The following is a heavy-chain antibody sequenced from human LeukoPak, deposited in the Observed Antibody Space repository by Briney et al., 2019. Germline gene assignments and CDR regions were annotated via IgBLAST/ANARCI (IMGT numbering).Heavy chain of an antibody. CDR2: ISGSGGNT. D-gene: IGHD3-10*01. Sequence: GGTLRLSCAASGFTFSSYAMSWVRQAPGKGLEWVSSISGSGGNTYYADSVKGRFTISRDYSKNTLYLQMNSLRTEETAVYYCAKGPAMVRGTFDPWGQGTLVTVSS. V-gene: IGHV3-23*01. CDR3: AKGPAMVRGTFDP. CDR1: GFTFSSYA. J-gene: IGHJ5*02.